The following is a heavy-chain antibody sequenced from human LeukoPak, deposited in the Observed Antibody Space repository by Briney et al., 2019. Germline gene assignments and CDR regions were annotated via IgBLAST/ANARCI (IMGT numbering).Heavy chain of an antibody. CDR3: GARGVNDYYFYYGMDV. J-gene: IGHJ6*02. CDR1: GGSISSYY. CDR2: IYSSRRT. V-gene: IGHV4-59*08. Sequence: KPSATRSLTGAVAGGSISSYYWRGSRQPRGKGVEGIGYIYSSRRTNYTPSLKSRLTISVDTSKNQFSLTLSSVTAADTAVYYCGARGVNDYYFYYGMDVWGQGTTVTVSS. D-gene: IGHD3-10*01.